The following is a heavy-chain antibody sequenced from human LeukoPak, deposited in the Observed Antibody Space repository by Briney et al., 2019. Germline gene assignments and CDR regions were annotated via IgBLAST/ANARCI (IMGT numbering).Heavy chain of an antibody. J-gene: IGHJ4*02. D-gene: IGHD3-3*01. CDR2: ISSSSSTI. CDR1: GFTFSSYS. V-gene: IGHV3-48*01. CDR3: AREMTTIFGVVTATLDY. Sequence: PGGSLRPSCAASGFTFSSYSMNWVRQAPGKGLEWVSYISSSSSTIYYADSVKGRFTISRDNAKNSLYLQMNSLRAEDTAVYYCAREMTTIFGVVTATLDYWGQGTLVTVSS.